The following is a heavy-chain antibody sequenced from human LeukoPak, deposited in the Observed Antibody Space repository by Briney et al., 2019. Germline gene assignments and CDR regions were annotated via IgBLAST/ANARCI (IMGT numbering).Heavy chain of an antibody. V-gene: IGHV3-48*03. CDR3: ARAPSGSYSQIDY. Sequence: PGGSLRLSCAASGFTFSSYEMNWVRQAPGKGLEWVSYISSSGSTMYYADSVKGRFTISRDNAKNSLYLQMNSLRAEDTAVYYCARAPSGSYSQIDYWGQGTLVTVSS. D-gene: IGHD1-26*01. CDR1: GFTFSSYE. CDR2: ISSSGSTM. J-gene: IGHJ4*02.